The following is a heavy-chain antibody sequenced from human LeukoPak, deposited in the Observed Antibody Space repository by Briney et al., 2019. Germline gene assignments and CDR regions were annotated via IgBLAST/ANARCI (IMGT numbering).Heavy chain of an antibody. J-gene: IGHJ4*02. CDR1: GGSISSYY. V-gene: IGHV4-4*07. Sequence: PSETLSLTCTVSGGSISSYYWSWIRQPAGKGLEWIGRIYTSGSTNYNPSLKSRVTMSVDTSKNQFSLKLSSVTAADTAVYYCARDGYSYGYEGFDYWGQGTLVTVSS. D-gene: IGHD5-18*01. CDR2: IYTSGST. CDR3: ARDGYSYGYEGFDY.